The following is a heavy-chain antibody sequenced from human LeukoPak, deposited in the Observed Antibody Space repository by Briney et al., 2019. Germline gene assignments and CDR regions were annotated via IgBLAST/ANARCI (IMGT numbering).Heavy chain of an antibody. CDR1: GFTFSSHA. CDR2: ISGSGGST. J-gene: IGHJ4*02. CDR3: AKDLGYSSGWALDY. D-gene: IGHD6-19*01. V-gene: IGHV3-23*01. Sequence: GGSLRLSCAASGFTFSSHAMSWVRQAPGKGLEWVSAISGSGGSTYYADSVKGRFTISRDNSKNTLYLQMNSLRAEDTAVYYCAKDLGYSSGWALDYWGQGTLVTVSS.